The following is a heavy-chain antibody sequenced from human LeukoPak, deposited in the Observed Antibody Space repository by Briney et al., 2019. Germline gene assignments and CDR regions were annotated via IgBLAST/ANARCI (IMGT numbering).Heavy chain of an antibody. Sequence: GGSLRLSCAASGFTFSGSAMHWVRQASGKGLEWVGRIRSKANSYATAYAASVKGRFTISRDDSKNTAYLQMNSLKTEDTAVYYCTRPGSGSYYEVYWGQGTLVTASS. CDR1: GFTFSGSA. J-gene: IGHJ4*02. CDR2: IRSKANSYAT. D-gene: IGHD1-26*01. V-gene: IGHV3-73*01. CDR3: TRPGSGSYYEVY.